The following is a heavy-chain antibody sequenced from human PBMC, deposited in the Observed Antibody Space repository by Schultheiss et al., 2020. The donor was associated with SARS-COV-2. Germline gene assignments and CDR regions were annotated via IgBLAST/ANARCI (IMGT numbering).Heavy chain of an antibody. V-gene: IGHV3-30*19. CDR1: GFTFSSYG. CDR3: ARESGNYYGMDV. J-gene: IGHJ6*02. Sequence: GESLKISCAASGFTFSSYGMHWVRQAPGKGLEWVAVIWYDGSNKYYAYSVKGRFTISRDNSKNTLYLQMNSLRAEDTAVYYCARESGNYYGMDVWGQGTTVTVSS. CDR2: IWYDGSNK. D-gene: IGHD6-25*01.